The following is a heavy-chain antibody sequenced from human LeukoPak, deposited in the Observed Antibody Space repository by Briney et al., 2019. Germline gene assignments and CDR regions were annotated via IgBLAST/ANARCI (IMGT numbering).Heavy chain of an antibody. Sequence: VASVKVSCKASGYTFTSYDINWVRQATGQGIEWVGWMNPNSGNTGYAQKFQGRVTMTRNTSISTAYMELSSLRSEDTAVYYCARDGRLYGGNSLDYWGQGTLVTVSS. CDR2: MNPNSGNT. CDR3: ARDGRLYGGNSLDY. V-gene: IGHV1-8*01. CDR1: GYTFTSYD. J-gene: IGHJ4*02. D-gene: IGHD4-23*01.